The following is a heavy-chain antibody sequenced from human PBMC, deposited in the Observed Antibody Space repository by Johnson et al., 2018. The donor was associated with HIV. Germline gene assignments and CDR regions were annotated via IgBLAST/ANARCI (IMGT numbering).Heavy chain of an antibody. Sequence: VQLVESGGGVVQPGRSLRLSCAASGFTFSSYAMHWVRQAPGKGLEWVAVISYDGSNKYYADSVKGRFTISRDNSKNTLYLHMNSLRAEDTALYYCAKENEGSIITMVRGAHDACDIWGQGTMVTVSS. CDR1: GFTFSSYA. D-gene: IGHD3-10*01. J-gene: IGHJ3*02. V-gene: IGHV3-30-3*01. CDR3: AKENEGSIITMVRGAHDACDI. CDR2: ISYDGSNK.